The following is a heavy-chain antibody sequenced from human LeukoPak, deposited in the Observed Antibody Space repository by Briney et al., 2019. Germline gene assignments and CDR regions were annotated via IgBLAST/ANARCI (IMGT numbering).Heavy chain of an antibody. CDR3: ARHLRTGRFDP. D-gene: IGHD1-1*01. V-gene: IGHV4-34*01. J-gene: IGHJ5*02. CDR1: GGSISSYY. Sequence: KSSETLSLTCTISGGSISSYYWSWIRQPPGKGLEWIGEINHNGGTNYNPSLKSRVTISVDTSKNQFSLKVSSVTAADTAVYYCARHLRTGRFDPWGQGTLVTVSS. CDR2: INHNGGT.